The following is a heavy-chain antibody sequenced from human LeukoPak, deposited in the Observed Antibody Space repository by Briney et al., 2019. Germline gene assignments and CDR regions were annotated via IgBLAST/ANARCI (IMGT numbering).Heavy chain of an antibody. Sequence: PSETLSLTCAVYGGSFSGYYWSWIRQPPGKGLEWIGEINHSESTNYNPSLKSRVTISVDTSKNQFSLKLSSVTAADTAVYYCARRRLLWFGELPDFDYWGQGTLVTVSS. D-gene: IGHD3-10*01. CDR1: GGSFSGYY. J-gene: IGHJ4*02. V-gene: IGHV4-34*01. CDR3: ARRRLLWFGELPDFDY. CDR2: INHSEST.